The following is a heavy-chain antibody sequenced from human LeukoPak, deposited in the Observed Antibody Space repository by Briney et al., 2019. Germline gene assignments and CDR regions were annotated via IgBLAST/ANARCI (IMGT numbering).Heavy chain of an antibody. CDR2: ISYDGSNK. Sequence: GGSLRLSCAASGFTFSSYGMHWVRQAPGKGLGWVAVISYDGSNKYYADSVKGRFTISRDNSKNTLYLQMNSLRAEDTAVYYCAKDQIVVVPAAMYPYYYGMDVWGKGTTVTVSS. J-gene: IGHJ6*04. D-gene: IGHD2-2*01. CDR3: AKDQIVVVPAAMYPYYYGMDV. V-gene: IGHV3-30*18. CDR1: GFTFSSYG.